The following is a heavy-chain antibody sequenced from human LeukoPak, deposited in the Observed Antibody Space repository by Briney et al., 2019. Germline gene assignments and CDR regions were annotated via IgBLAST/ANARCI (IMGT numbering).Heavy chain of an antibody. CDR2: ISSSSSTI. Sequence: PGGSLRLSCAASGFTFSSYSMNWVRQAPGKGLEWVSYISSSSSTIYYADSVKGRFTISRDNAKNSLYLQMNSLRAEDTAVYYCARAYSSSSLDYWGQGTLVTVSS. J-gene: IGHJ4*02. CDR3: ARAYSSSSLDY. D-gene: IGHD6-6*01. V-gene: IGHV3-48*01. CDR1: GFTFSSYS.